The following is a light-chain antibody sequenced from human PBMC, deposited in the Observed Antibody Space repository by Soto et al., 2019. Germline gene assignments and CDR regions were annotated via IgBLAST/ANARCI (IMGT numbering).Light chain of an antibody. J-gene: IGKJ2*01. CDR1: QDISNN. CDR2: DAS. Sequence: DIQMTQSPSSLSASVGDRVTITCQASQDISNNLHWYQLKPGKPPKLLIYDASNLETGFPSRFSGSGSESDFTLTISSLRPEDVATYYCQQYDDFPRTFSQGTKLQIK. CDR3: QQYDDFPRT. V-gene: IGKV1-33*01.